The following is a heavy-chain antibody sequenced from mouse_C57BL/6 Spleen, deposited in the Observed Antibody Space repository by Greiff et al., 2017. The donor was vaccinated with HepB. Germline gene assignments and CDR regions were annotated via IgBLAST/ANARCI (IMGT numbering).Heavy chain of an antibody. J-gene: IGHJ1*03. CDR2: INPSSGYT. Sequence: QVQLQQSGAELARPGASVKMSCKASGYTFTSYTMHWVKQRPGQGLEWIGYINPSSGYTKYNQKFKDKATLTADKSSSTAYMQLSSLTSEDSAVYYCASPLYYGSSYVWYFDVWGTGTTVTVSS. V-gene: IGHV1-4*01. CDR3: ASPLYYGSSYVWYFDV. D-gene: IGHD1-1*01. CDR1: GYTFTSYT.